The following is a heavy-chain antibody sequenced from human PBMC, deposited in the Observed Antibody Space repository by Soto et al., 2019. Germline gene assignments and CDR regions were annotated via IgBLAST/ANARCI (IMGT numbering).Heavy chain of an antibody. J-gene: IGHJ4*02. D-gene: IGHD3-22*01. CDR1: GGSISSYY. CDR3: ARYNYYDSSGYFDY. V-gene: IGHV4-4*07. CDR2: IYTSGST. Sequence: SETLSLTCTVSGGSISSYYWSWIRQPAGKGLEWIGRIYTSGSTNYNPSLKSRVTMSVDTSKNQFSLKLSSVTAADTAVYYCARYNYYDSSGYFDYWGQGTLVTVSS.